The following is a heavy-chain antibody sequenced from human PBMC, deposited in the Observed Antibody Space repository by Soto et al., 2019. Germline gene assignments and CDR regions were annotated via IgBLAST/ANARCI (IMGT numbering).Heavy chain of an antibody. D-gene: IGHD6-19*01. CDR3: AHIVVAGLGYYFDY. CDR2: IYWDDDK. Sequence: QITLKESGPTLVKPTQTLTLTCTFSGFSLSSTRMAVGWIRQPPGKALEWRALIYWDDDKRYSPFLKSRLTITKDTSKNQVVPTLSNMDPVDTARYYCAHIVVAGLGYYFDYWGQGTLVTVSS. J-gene: IGHJ4*02. CDR1: GFSLSSTRMA. V-gene: IGHV2-5*02.